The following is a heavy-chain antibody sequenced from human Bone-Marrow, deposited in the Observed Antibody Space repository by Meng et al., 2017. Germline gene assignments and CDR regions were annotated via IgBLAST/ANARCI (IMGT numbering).Heavy chain of an antibody. D-gene: IGHD2-15*01. V-gene: IGHV3-48*03. J-gene: IGHJ6*02. CDR3: ASSGSGTLFYGKGV. CDR1: GFTFSSSE. CDR2: ISSSGTTI. Sequence: GESLKISCAASGFTFSSSEMNWVRQAPGKGLEWISYISSSGTTIYYADSVKGRFTISRDKAKNSLYLQMNSLRAEDTAVYYCASSGSGTLFYGKGVWGQATTATVSS.